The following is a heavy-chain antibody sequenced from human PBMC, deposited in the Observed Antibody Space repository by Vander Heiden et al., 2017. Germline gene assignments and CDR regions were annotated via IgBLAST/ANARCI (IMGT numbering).Heavy chain of an antibody. D-gene: IGHD1-26*01. J-gene: IGHJ4*02. Sequence: QVQLQETGPGLVNPSETLFLRCNVSGASISRYHWNWIRQTPGEVLEWIGHIFYSGTTNYNPSLRSRVTISLDRYKKQFALRLNSVTAADAAVYYCARGGLGTTTHWGQGTRVAVSS. CDR1: GASISRYH. CDR2: IFYSGTT. CDR3: ARGGLGTTTH. V-gene: IGHV4-59*01.